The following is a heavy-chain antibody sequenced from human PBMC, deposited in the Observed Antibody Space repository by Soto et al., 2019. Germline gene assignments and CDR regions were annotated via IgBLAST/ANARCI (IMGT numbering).Heavy chain of an antibody. CDR2: ISSDGSYI. CDR1: GFTFSSYS. Sequence: GGSLRLSCAASGFTFSSYSMNWVRQAPGEGLVWVSSISSDGSYINYADSVKGRFTVSRDNAKNTLYLQVDSLRVEDTAVYYCARTREGGYFDAWGQGAQVIVSS. J-gene: IGHJ4*02. V-gene: IGHV3-21*01. CDR3: ARTREGGYFDA.